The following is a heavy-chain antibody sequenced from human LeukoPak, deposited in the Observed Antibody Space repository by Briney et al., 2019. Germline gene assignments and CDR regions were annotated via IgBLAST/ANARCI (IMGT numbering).Heavy chain of an antibody. D-gene: IGHD3-9*01. CDR1: GFTFSSYA. Sequence: GRSLRLSCAASGFTFSSYAMHWVRQAPGKGLEWVAVISYDGSNKYYADSVKGRFTISRDNSKNTLYLQMNSLRAEDTAVYYCAREKTYYDILTGYSSGPRYYFDYWGQETLVTVSS. J-gene: IGHJ4*02. V-gene: IGHV3-30*01. CDR2: ISYDGSNK. CDR3: AREKTYYDILTGYSSGPRYYFDY.